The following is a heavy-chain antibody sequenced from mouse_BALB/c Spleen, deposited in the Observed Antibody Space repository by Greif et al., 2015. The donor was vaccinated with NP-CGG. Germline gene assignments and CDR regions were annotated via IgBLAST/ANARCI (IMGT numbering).Heavy chain of an antibody. CDR1: GFSLTSYG. J-gene: IGHJ2*01. CDR2: IWAGGST. V-gene: IGHV2-9*02. CDR3: ARDPDYYGSSWDYFDY. Sequence: VMLVESGPGLVAPSQSLSITCTVSGFSLTSYGVHWVRQPPGKGLEWLGVIWAGGSTNYNSALMSRLSISKDNSKSQVFLKMNSLQTDDTAMYYCARDPDYYGSSWDYFDYWGQGTTLSVSS. D-gene: IGHD1-1*01.